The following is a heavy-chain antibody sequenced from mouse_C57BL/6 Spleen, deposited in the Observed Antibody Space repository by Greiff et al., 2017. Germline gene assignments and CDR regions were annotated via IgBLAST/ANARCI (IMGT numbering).Heavy chain of an antibody. CDR2: INYDGSST. CDR1: GFTFSDYY. V-gene: IGHV5-16*01. Sequence: EVQRVESEGGLVQPGSSMKLSCTASGFTFSDYYMAWVRQVPEKGLDWVANINYDGSSTYYLDSLKGRFIISRDNAKNILYLQMSSLKSEDTATYYCARVDYAMDYWGQGTSVTVSS. CDR3: ARVDYAMDY. J-gene: IGHJ4*01.